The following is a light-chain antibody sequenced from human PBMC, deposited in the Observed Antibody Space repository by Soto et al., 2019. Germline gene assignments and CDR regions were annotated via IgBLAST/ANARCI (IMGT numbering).Light chain of an antibody. J-gene: IGKJ1*01. Sequence: QLTHSPSTLSASVGDRVTITCRASQSVRTWLAWFQQKPGKAPKLLIYKATTLESGVPSRFSGSGSGTEFTLTISSLQPDDFATYYCQQYDNYLTFGRGTKVDIK. CDR2: KAT. CDR1: QSVRTW. V-gene: IGKV1-5*03. CDR3: QQYDNYLT.